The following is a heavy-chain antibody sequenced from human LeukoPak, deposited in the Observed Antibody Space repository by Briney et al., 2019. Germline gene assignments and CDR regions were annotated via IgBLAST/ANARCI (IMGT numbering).Heavy chain of an antibody. D-gene: IGHD6-19*01. Sequence: GGSLRLSCVASVFTFSSYGMHWVRQALGKGLEWVAVISYDERSKYYADSVKGRFTISRDNSKDTLYLQMSSLRGEDTAVYYCAKDVTVAFPCFGSDVWGQGTAVTVSS. CDR1: VFTFSSYG. CDR2: ISYDERSK. V-gene: IGHV3-30*18. J-gene: IGHJ6*02. CDR3: AKDVTVAFPCFGSDV.